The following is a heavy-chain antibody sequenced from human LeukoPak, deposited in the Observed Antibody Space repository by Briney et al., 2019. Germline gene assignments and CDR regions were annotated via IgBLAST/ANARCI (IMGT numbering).Heavy chain of an antibody. V-gene: IGHV4-39*01. CDR3: ARGMGRDYGGYDELGDAFDI. Sequence: PSETLSLTCTVSGGSIRSSSYYWAGIRHPPGKGLEWIGIIYNIGSTSYNPSLKSRVTISVDTSKNQCSMKLSSVTAAVTAVYYCARGMGRDYGGYDELGDAFDIWGEGTMVTVSS. CDR1: GGSIRSSSYY. J-gene: IGHJ3*02. D-gene: IGHD4-17*01. CDR2: IYNIGST.